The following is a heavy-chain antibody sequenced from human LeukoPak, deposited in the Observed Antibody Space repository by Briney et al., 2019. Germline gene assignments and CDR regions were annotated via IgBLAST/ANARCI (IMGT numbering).Heavy chain of an antibody. CDR3: AKVLGGGSLDY. D-gene: IGHD1-26*01. J-gene: IGHJ4*02. CDR2: IYYSGST. Sequence: SETLSLTCTVSGGSISSYYWSWIRQPPGKGLEWIGYIYYSGSTNYNPSLKSRVTISVDASKNQFSLKLSSVTAADTAVYYCAKVLGGGSLDYGGQGPLVTVSS. CDR1: GGSISSYY. V-gene: IGHV4-59*01.